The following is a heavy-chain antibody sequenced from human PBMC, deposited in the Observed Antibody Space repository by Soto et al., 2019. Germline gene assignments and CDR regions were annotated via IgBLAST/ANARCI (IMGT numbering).Heavy chain of an antibody. CDR3: ARAETPLGSNSSDAFDI. CDR2: INPNRGCT. CDR1: GYTFTGYY. D-gene: IGHD7-27*01. J-gene: IGHJ3*02. Sequence: ASVKVSCKASGYTFTGYYMHWVRQAPGQGRERMGWINPNRGCTNYAQKFQGWVTMTRDTSIRTAYMELSRLRSDDTAVYYCARAETPLGSNSSDAFDIWGQGTMVTVSS. V-gene: IGHV1-2*04.